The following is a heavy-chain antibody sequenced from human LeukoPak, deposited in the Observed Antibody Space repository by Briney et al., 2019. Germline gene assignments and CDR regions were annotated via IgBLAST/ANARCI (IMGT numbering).Heavy chain of an antibody. V-gene: IGHV1-18*01. J-gene: IGHJ6*03. CDR2: ISAYNGNT. Sequence: GASVKVSCKASGYTFTSYGISWVRQAPGQGLEWMGRISAYNGNTNYAQKLQGRVTMTTDTSTSTAYMELRSLRSDDTAVYYCARDLWGIAVAGTNYYYYYMDVWGKGTTVTVSS. CDR1: GYTFTSYG. CDR3: ARDLWGIAVAGTNYYYYYMDV. D-gene: IGHD6-19*01.